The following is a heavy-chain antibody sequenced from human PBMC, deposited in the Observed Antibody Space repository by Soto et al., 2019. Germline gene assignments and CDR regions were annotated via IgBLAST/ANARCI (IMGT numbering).Heavy chain of an antibody. V-gene: IGHV1-69*02. Sequence: ASVKVSCKASGGTFSSYTISWVRQAPGQGLEWMGRIIPILGIANYAQKFQGRVTITADKSTSTAYMELSSLRSEDTAVYYCARSRHGSGRGNWYFDLWGRGTLVTVSS. CDR1: GGTFSSYT. J-gene: IGHJ2*01. CDR2: IIPILGIA. CDR3: ARSRHGSGRGNWYFDL. D-gene: IGHD3-10*01.